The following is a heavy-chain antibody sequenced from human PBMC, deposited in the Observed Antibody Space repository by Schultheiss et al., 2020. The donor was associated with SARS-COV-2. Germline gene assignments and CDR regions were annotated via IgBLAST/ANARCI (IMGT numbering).Heavy chain of an antibody. CDR3: TTEPRLWFGDPPNGMDV. J-gene: IGHJ6*02. Sequence: SETLSLTCTVSGGSISSYYWSWIRQPPGKGLEWIGYIYYSGSTNYNPSLKSRVTISVDTSKNQFSLKLSSVTAADTAVYYCTTEPRLWFGDPPNGMDVWGQGTTVTVSS. CDR2: IYYSGST. V-gene: IGHV4-59*01. D-gene: IGHD3-10*01. CDR1: GGSISSYY.